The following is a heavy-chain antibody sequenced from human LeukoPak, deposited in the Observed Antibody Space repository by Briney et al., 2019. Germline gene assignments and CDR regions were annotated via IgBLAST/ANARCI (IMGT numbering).Heavy chain of an antibody. CDR2: ISSSSSTI. Sequence: GGSLRLSCAASGFTFSSCSMNWVRQAPGKGLEWVSYISSSSSTIYYADSVKGRFTISRDNAKNSLYLQMNSLRDEDTAVYYCARDRNYYDSSGPDAFDIWGQGTMVTVSS. CDR1: GFTFSSCS. CDR3: ARDRNYYDSSGPDAFDI. D-gene: IGHD3-22*01. V-gene: IGHV3-48*02. J-gene: IGHJ3*02.